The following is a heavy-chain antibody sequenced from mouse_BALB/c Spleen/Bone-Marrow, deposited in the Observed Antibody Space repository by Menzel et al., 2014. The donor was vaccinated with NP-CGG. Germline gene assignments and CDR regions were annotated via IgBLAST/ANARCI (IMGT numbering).Heavy chain of an antibody. CDR1: GYTFTDYA. V-gene: IGHV1-67*01. Sequence: AHLVESGPELVRPGVSVKISCKGSGYTFTDYAMHWVKQSHAKSLEWIGVISTYSGNTNYNQKFKGKATMTVDKSSSTAYMELARLTSEDSAIYYCARSNYGSSYVFDYWGQGTTLTVSS. CDR2: ISTYSGNT. D-gene: IGHD1-1*01. CDR3: ARSNYGSSYVFDY. J-gene: IGHJ2*01.